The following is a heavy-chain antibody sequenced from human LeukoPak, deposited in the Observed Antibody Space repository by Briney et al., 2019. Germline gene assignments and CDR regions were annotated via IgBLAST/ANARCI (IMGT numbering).Heavy chain of an antibody. CDR3: ARAPTSRYYGMDV. J-gene: IGHJ6*02. Sequence: SETLSLTCTVSGGSISGSSYYWGWIRQPPGKGLEWIGSIYYSGSTYYNPSLKSRVTISVDTSKNQFSLKLSSVTAADTAVYYCARAPTSRYYGMDVWGQGTTVTVSS. CDR2: IYYSGST. CDR1: GGSISGSSYY. V-gene: IGHV4-39*07.